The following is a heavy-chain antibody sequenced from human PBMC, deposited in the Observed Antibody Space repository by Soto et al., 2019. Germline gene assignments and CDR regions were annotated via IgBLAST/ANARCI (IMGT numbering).Heavy chain of an antibody. CDR1: GGPFSSYS. CDR3: TGDYGSGSYRFDA. D-gene: IGHD3-10*01. Sequence: ASETLSLTCTVSGGPFSSYSLSWIRQPPGRGLECIGYVYNSGGTTYSPSVKSRLTMSIDTSKNQISLKLSSVTAADTAIYYCTGDYGSGSYRFDAWGQGTLVTVYS. CDR2: VYNSGGT. J-gene: IGHJ4*02. V-gene: IGHV4-59*01.